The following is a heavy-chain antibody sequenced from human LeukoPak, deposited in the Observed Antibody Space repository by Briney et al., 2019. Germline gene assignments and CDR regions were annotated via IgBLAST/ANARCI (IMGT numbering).Heavy chain of an antibody. J-gene: IGHJ5*02. Sequence: WVRQAPGKGLEWIGSIYYSGSTYYNPSLKSRVTISVDTSKNQFSLKLSSVTAADTAVYYCARDDRYSSSWYESDPWGQGTLVTVSS. V-gene: IGHV4-39*07. D-gene: IGHD6-13*01. CDR2: IYYSGST. CDR3: ARDDRYSSSWYESDP.